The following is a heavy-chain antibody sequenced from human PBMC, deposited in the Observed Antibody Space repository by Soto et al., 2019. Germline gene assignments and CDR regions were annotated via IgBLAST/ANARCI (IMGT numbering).Heavy chain of an antibody. J-gene: IGHJ5*02. CDR3: ARVRMRCSSTSCYWFDP. Sequence: PSETLSLTCTVCGGSISSGGYYWSWIRQHPGKGLEWIGYIYYSGSTYYNPSLKSRVTISVDTSKNQFSLKLSSVTAADTAVYYCARVRMRCSSTSCYWFDPWGQGTLVTVSS. V-gene: IGHV4-31*03. CDR1: GGSISSGGYY. CDR2: IYYSGST. D-gene: IGHD2-2*01.